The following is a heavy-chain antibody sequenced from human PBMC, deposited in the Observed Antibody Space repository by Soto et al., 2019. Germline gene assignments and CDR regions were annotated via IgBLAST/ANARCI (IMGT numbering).Heavy chain of an antibody. Sequence: PGGSLRLSCAASGFTFSSYEMNWVRQAPGKGLEWVSYISSSGSTIYYADSVKGRFTISRDNAKNSLYLQMNSLGAEDTAVYYCARVSHGNYDSSGYYFDYWGQGTLVTVSS. J-gene: IGHJ4*02. CDR1: GFTFSSYE. CDR2: ISSSGSTI. V-gene: IGHV3-48*03. CDR3: ARVSHGNYDSSGYYFDY. D-gene: IGHD3-22*01.